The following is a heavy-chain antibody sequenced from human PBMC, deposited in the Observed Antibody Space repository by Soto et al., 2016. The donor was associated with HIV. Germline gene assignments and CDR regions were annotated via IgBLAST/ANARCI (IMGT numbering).Heavy chain of an antibody. CDR2: IYTSGST. D-gene: IGHD4-17*01. CDR1: GGSISSYF. CDR3: ARGYGDYPADY. Sequence: QVQLQESGPGLVKPSETLSLICTVSGGSISSYFWSWIRQPAGKGLEWIGRIYTSGSTNYSPSLKSRVTISVDKSKNQFSLKLNSVTAADTAVYYCARGYGDYPADYWGQGTLVTVS. V-gene: IGHV4-4*07. J-gene: IGHJ4*02.